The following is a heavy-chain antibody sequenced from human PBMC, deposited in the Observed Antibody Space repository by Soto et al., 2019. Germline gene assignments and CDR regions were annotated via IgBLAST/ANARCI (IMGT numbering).Heavy chain of an antibody. CDR2: MYNSGST. CDR1: GGSISGYY. D-gene: IGHD2-21*01. Sequence: TSETLSLTCTVSGGSISGYYWSWIRQPPGKGLEWIGYMYNSGSTNYNPSLKGRVTMSVDTSKNQFSLKLTSVNTADTAIYYCTRGGDPYNTGHWGQGILVTVSS. V-gene: IGHV4-59*01. CDR3: TRGGDPYNTGH. J-gene: IGHJ4*02.